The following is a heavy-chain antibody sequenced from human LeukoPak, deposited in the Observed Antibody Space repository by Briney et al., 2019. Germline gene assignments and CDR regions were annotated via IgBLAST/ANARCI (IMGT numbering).Heavy chain of an antibody. CDR3: AKRDSSGYYYFHY. CDR1: GFTFSSYA. J-gene: IGHJ4*02. V-gene: IGHV3-23*01. CDR2: ITGSGGST. D-gene: IGHD3-22*01. Sequence: GGSLRLSCAASGFTFSSYAMSWVRQAPGKGLEWVSAITGSGGSTYYADSVKGRFTISRDNSKNTLYLQMDSLRAEDTAVYYCAKRDSSGYYYFHYWGQGTLVTVSS.